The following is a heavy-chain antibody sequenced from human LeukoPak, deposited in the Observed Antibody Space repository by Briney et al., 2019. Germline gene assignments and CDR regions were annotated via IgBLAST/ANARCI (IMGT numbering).Heavy chain of an antibody. CDR2: IEYTGST. V-gene: IGHV4-59*01. CDR1: GGSSSSFY. J-gene: IGHJ4*02. CDR3: AREVGDGQYHFDY. D-gene: IGHD5-24*01. Sequence: SETLSLTCTVSGGSSSSFYWSWLRQPPGKGLEWIGYIEYTGSTNYNPSLKSRVTIPVDTSKNQFSLKLSSVTAADTAVYYCAREVGDGQYHFDYWGQGTLVTVSS.